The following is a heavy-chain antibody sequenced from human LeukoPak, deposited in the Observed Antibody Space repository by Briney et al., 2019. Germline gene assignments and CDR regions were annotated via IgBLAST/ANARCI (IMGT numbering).Heavy chain of an antibody. D-gene: IGHD6-13*01. Sequence: GGSLRLSCAASGFTFSSYSMNWVRQAPGKGPEWVSSISSSSSYIYYADSVKGRFTISRDNAKNSLYLQMNSLRAEDTAVYYCARDLYSSSWYKDEFDYWGQGTLVTVSS. CDR3: ARDLYSSSWYKDEFDY. CDR2: ISSSSSYI. CDR1: GFTFSSYS. J-gene: IGHJ4*02. V-gene: IGHV3-21*01.